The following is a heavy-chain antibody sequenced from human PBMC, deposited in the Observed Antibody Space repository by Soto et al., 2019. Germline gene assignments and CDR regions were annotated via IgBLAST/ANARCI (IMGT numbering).Heavy chain of an antibody. CDR3: ATRGYSGSYSPFDY. CDR1: GYTLTELS. D-gene: IGHD1-26*01. Sequence: ASVKVSCKVSGYTLTELSMHWVRQAPGKGLEWMGSFDPEEGETIYAQKFQGRVTMTEDTSTDTAYMELSSLRSEDTAVYYCATRGYSGSYSPFDYWGQGTLVTVSS. J-gene: IGHJ4*02. CDR2: FDPEEGET. V-gene: IGHV1-24*01.